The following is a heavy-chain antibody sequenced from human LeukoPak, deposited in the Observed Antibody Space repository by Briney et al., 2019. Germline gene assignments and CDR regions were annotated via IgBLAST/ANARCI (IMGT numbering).Heavy chain of an antibody. J-gene: IGHJ5*02. CDR1: GYTLTELS. CDR3: ATAPPDDKYGSGSSWFDP. Sequence: ASVKVSCKVSGYTLTELSMHWERQAPGKGLEWMGGFDPEDGETIYAQKFQGRVTMTEDTSTDTAYMELSSLRSEDTAVYYCATAPPDDKYGSGSSWFDPWGQGTLVTVSS. V-gene: IGHV1-24*01. D-gene: IGHD3-10*01. CDR2: FDPEDGET.